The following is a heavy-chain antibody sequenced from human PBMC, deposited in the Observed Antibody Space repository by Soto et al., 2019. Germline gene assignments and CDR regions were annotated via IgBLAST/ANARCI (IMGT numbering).Heavy chain of an antibody. Sequence: QLQLQESGSGLVKPSQTLSLTCAISGGSISSDGYPWSWIRQPPGKGLEWIGYIYHSGSTFYNPSLTXGXTISXXXXXXXXXXXXXSXTXADTVVXYCAAGGGLPRYYWGQGTLVTVSS. CDR1: GGSISSDGYP. CDR3: AAGGGLPRYY. J-gene: IGHJ4*02. D-gene: IGHD5-12*01. V-gene: IGHV4-30-2*01. CDR2: IYHSGST.